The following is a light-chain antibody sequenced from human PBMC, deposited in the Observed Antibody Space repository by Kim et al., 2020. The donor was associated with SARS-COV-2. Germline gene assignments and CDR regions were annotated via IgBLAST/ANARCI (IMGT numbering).Light chain of an antibody. J-gene: IGLJ3*02. CDR1: SLRNYY. CDR3: NSRDSSGDHVV. V-gene: IGLV3-19*01. Sequence: SSELTQDPAVSVALGQTVSLTCQGDSLRNYYATWYQQRPGQAPTLVLYGKYDRPSGIPDRFSGSASGNTASLTLTGAQAEDEADYYCNSRDSSGDHVVFG. CDR2: GKY.